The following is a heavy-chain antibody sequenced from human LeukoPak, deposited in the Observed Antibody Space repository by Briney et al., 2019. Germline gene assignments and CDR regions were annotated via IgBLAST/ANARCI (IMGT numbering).Heavy chain of an antibody. D-gene: IGHD3-22*01. CDR3: ARDRYYYDSTGYYFDY. Sequence: SETLSLTCTVSGDSISTSNSYWSWIRQPAGKGLEWIGRIHTSGSTNYNPSLKSRVTMSEDTSKNQFSLKLSSVAAADTAVYYCARDRYYYDSTGYYFDYWGQGTLVTVSS. CDR1: GDSISTSNSY. V-gene: IGHV4-61*02. J-gene: IGHJ4*02. CDR2: IHTSGST.